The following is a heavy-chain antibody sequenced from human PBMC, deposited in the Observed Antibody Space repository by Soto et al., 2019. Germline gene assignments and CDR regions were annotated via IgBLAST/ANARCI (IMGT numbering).Heavy chain of an antibody. CDR3: ARWHSGRLAPPPHDGFDV. Sequence: QITLKESGPPLVRPTQTLTLTCTFSGFSLTTSGVGVGWIRQPPGKALEWLALVYWDDDKRFSPSLKTRLAITQDNSKNQVVLTMANMDTEDTAPFFWARWHSGRLAPPPHDGFDVWGQGTMVTVSS. V-gene: IGHV2-5*02. CDR1: GFSLTTSGVG. J-gene: IGHJ3*01. CDR2: VYWDDDK. D-gene: IGHD5-12*01.